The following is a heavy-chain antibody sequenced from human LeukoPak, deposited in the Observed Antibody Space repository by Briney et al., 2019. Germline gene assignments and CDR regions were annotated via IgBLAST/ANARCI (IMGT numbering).Heavy chain of an antibody. J-gene: IGHJ2*01. V-gene: IGHV4-4*07. Sequence: NASETLSLTCTVSGGSISSYYWSWIRQPAGKGLEWIGRIYTSGSTNYNPSLKSRVTMSVDTSKNQFSLKLSSVTAADTAVYYCARDGPGAAAQYWYFDLWGRGTLVTVSS. D-gene: IGHD6-13*01. CDR3: ARDGPGAAAQYWYFDL. CDR2: IYTSGST. CDR1: GGSISSYY.